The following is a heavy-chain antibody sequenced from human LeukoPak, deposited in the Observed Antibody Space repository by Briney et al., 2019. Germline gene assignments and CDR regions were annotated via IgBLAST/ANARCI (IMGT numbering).Heavy chain of an antibody. D-gene: IGHD3-3*01. V-gene: IGHV3-23*01. CDR2: INGSGGTT. CDR1: GFTFSSYS. J-gene: IGHJ4*02. CDR3: AEDPRITISGVAPSFDY. Sequence: WESLRLSCAASGFTFSSYSMSWVRQPPGKGLEWVGAINGSGGTTYYADSAKGRFTISRDNSKNPLSLQMNSLRAEDTAVYYCAEDPRITISGVAPSFDYWGQGPLVTVSS.